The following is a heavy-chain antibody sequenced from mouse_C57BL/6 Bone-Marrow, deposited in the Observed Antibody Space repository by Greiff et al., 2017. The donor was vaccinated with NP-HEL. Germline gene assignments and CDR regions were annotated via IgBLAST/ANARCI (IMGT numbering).Heavy chain of an antibody. CDR3: ARIYYDHDYAMDY. V-gene: IGHV5-17*01. Sequence: EVKLMESGGGLVKPGGSLKLSCAASGFTFSDYGMHWVRQAPEKGLEWVAYISSGSSTIYYADTVKGRFTISRDNAKNTLFLQMTSLRSEDTAMYYCARIYYDHDYAMDYWGQGTSVTVSS. CDR2: ISSGSSTI. D-gene: IGHD2-4*01. CDR1: GFTFSDYG. J-gene: IGHJ4*01.